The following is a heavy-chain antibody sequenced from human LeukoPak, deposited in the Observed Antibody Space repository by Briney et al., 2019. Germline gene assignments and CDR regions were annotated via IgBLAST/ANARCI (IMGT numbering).Heavy chain of an antibody. CDR1: GGSLSTYI. CDR2: IIPVFGTP. CDR3: VRGENYDSYEIRVNALDV. V-gene: IGHV1-69*05. D-gene: IGHD3-16*01. Sequence: ASVKVSCKASGGSLSTYIITWVRQAPGQGLEWVGGIIPVFGTPNYAQKFQDRVKITTDESTSAAYMELSSLRSGDTAVYYCVRGENYDSYEIRVNALDVWGQGTMVTVSS. J-gene: IGHJ3*01.